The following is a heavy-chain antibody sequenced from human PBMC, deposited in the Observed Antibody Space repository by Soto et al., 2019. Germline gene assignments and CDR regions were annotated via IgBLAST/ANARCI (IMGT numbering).Heavy chain of an antibody. CDR1: GYTFTSYA. CDR3: ADLVVADTGMDV. Sequence: ASVKVSCKASGYTFTSYAMHWVRQAPGQRLEWMGWINAGNGNTKYSQKFQGRVTITRDTSARTAYVELSSLRSEDTAVYYCADLVVADTGMDVWGQGTTVTVSS. CDR2: INAGNGNT. D-gene: IGHD2-15*01. J-gene: IGHJ6*02. V-gene: IGHV1-3*01.